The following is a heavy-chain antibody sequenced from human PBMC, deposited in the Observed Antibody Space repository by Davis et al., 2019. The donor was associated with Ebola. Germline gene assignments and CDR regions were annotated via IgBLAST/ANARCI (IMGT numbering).Heavy chain of an antibody. CDR2: INTNTGGT. CDR1: GYTFTGYY. Sequence: ASVKVSCKTSGYTFTGYYMHWVRQAPGQGLEWMGRINTNTGGTRYTQKFQGRVTVTRDTSTATVYLELSSLTPDDTAVYFCARPYWYDSGVLDSWGQGTLVTVSS. J-gene: IGHJ4*02. D-gene: IGHD3-22*01. V-gene: IGHV1-2*06. CDR3: ARPYWYDSGVLDS.